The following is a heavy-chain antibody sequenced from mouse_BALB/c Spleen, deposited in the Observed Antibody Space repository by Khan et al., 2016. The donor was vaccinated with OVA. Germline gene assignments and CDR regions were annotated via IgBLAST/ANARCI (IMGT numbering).Heavy chain of an antibody. Sequence: MQLEESGPELVSPGASVKVSCKASGYSFTDYNIYWVKQGHGKSLEWIGYIDPYNGGTSYNQKFKGKATLTVDKSSSTAFMHLNRLTSEDSAVYHCALIYYDGRGFDYGGQGTTLTVSS. J-gene: IGHJ2*01. CDR3: ALIYYDGRGFDY. D-gene: IGHD1-1*01. CDR1: GYSFTDYN. V-gene: IGHV1S135*01. CDR2: IDPYNGGT.